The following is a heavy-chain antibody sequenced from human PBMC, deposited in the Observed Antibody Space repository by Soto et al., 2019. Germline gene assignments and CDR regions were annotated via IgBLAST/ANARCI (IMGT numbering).Heavy chain of an antibody. D-gene: IGHD5-12*01. J-gene: IGHJ4*02. V-gene: IGHV3-53*04. CDR3: ARETYGYSGLRTADY. CDR2: IYSGGST. CDR1: GFTVSSNY. Sequence: GGSLRLSCAASGFTVSSNYMSWVRQAPGKGLEWVSVIYSGGSTYYADSVKGRFTISTHNSKNTLYLQMNSLRAEDTAVYYCARETYGYSGLRTADYWGQGTLVTVSS.